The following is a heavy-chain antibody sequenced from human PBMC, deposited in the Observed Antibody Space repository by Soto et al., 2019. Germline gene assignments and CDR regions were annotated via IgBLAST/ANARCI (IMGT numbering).Heavy chain of an antibody. Sequence: EVQLVESGGGLVQPGGSLRLSCAASGFTFGSYSMNWVRQAPGKGLEWVSYIRSSSSTIYYADSVQGRFTISRDNXXXXXXXXXXXXXXXXXXXXXXXXXXXXXXDSSGYWRFDPWGQGTLVTVSS. D-gene: IGHD3-22*01. CDR2: IRSSSSTI. J-gene: IGHJ5*02. CDR3: XXXXXXXXDSSGYWRFDP. CDR1: GFTFGSYS. V-gene: IGHV3-48*01.